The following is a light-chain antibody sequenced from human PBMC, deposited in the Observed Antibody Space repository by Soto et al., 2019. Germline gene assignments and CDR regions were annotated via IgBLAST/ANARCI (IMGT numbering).Light chain of an antibody. CDR2: AAS. V-gene: IGKV3-20*01. CDR1: QSFTNSY. Sequence: ETVLTQSPGTLSLSPGERATLSCRASQSFTNSYLAWYQQKPGQAPRLLIYAASNRATGIPDRFSGSGSGTDFTLTISRLEPEDFAVYYCQQYGNSLTWTFGQGTKVELK. J-gene: IGKJ1*01. CDR3: QQYGNSLTWT.